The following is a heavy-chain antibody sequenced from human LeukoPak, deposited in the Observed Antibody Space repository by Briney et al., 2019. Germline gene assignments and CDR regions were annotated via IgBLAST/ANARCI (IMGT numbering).Heavy chain of an antibody. CDR2: IKQDGSEK. J-gene: IGHJ3*02. Sequence: PGGSLRLSCAASGFTFSSYWMSWVRQAPGKGLEWVANIKQDGSEKYYVDSVKGRFTISRDNAKNSLYLQMNSLRAEDTAVYYCARDESMATIALHDAFDIWGQGTMVTVSS. V-gene: IGHV3-7*01. D-gene: IGHD5-24*01. CDR1: GFTFSSYW. CDR3: ARDESMATIALHDAFDI.